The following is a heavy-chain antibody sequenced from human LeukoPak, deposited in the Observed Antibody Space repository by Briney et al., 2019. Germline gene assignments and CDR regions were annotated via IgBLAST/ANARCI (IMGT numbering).Heavy chain of an antibody. V-gene: IGHV4-59*08. J-gene: IGHJ4*02. CDR2: IYYSGST. D-gene: IGHD5-12*01. Sequence: NPSETLSLTCTVSGGSISSYYWSWIRQPPGKGLEWIGYIYYSGSTNYNPSLKSRVTISVDTSKNQFSLKLSSVTAADTAVYYCARQIVATRDFDYWGQGTLVTVSS. CDR3: ARQIVATRDFDY. CDR1: GGSISSYY.